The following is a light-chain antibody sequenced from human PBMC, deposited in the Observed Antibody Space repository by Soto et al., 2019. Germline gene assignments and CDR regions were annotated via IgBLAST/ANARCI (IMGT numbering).Light chain of an antibody. Sequence: QSALTQPAPVSGSPGQSISISCTGTSSDVGGYNYVSWYQQHPGKAPKLMIYEVTNRPSGVSNRFSGSKSGNTASLTISGLQAEDEADYYCTSYTTSSTRVFGGGTKL. CDR3: TSYTTSSTRV. CDR2: EVT. J-gene: IGLJ3*02. CDR1: SSDVGGYNY. V-gene: IGLV2-14*01.